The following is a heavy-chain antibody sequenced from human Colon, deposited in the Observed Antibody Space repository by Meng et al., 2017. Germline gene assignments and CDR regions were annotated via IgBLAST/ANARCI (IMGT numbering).Heavy chain of an antibody. CDR3: GRAFSFSGGGYFDY. CDR2: SRNKANSYTT. D-gene: IGHD3-3*02. V-gene: IGHV3-72*01. CDR1: GFIFSDHY. J-gene: IGHJ4*02. Sequence: GESLKISCAASGFIFSDHYIDWVRQAPGKGLEWVGRSRNKANSYTTEYAATVQGRFSISRDNSENSLFLQMDDQKTEDSAMYFCGRAFSFSGGGYFDYWGQGTLVTVSS.